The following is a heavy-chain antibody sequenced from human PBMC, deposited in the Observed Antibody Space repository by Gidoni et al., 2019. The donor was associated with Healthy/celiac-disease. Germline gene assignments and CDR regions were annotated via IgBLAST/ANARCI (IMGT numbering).Heavy chain of an antibody. J-gene: IGHJ2*01. D-gene: IGHD6-19*01. Sequence: WIGYIYYSGSTNYNPSLKSRVTISVDTSKNQFSLKLSSVTAADTAVYYCARLSSGWGPWYFDLWGRGTLVTVSS. CDR3: ARLSSGWGPWYFDL. V-gene: IGHV4-59*08. CDR2: IYYSGST.